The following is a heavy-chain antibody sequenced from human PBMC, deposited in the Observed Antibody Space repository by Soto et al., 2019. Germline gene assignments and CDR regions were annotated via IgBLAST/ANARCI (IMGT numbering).Heavy chain of an antibody. V-gene: IGHV4-34*01. Sequence: PSETLSLTCGVYGGSFSGYQWNWIRQSPGQGLEWIGEINHSGTTKYNPSLESRINLSVDTSKKQFSLKMFSVTAADTAIYYCARGWRFDPWGQGTQDSVSS. CDR3: ARGWRFDP. CDR1: GGSFSGYQ. J-gene: IGHJ5*02. D-gene: IGHD1-1*01. CDR2: INHSGTT.